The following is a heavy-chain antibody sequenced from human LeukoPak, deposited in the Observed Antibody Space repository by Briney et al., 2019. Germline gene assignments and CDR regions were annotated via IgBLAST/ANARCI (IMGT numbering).Heavy chain of an antibody. J-gene: IGHJ4*02. CDR3: ARGIYGDYVRYYFDY. Sequence: SVKVSCKASGGTFSSYAVSWVRQAPGQGLEWMGRIIPILGIANYAQKFQGRVTITADKSASTAYMELSSLRSEDTAVYYCARGIYGDYVRYYFDYWGQGTLVTVSS. CDR1: GGTFSSYA. D-gene: IGHD4-17*01. CDR2: IIPILGIA. V-gene: IGHV1-69*04.